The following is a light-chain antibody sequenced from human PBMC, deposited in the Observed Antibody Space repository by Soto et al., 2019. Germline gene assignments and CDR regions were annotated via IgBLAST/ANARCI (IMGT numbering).Light chain of an antibody. CDR3: QQYNIYWT. V-gene: IGKV1-5*03. Sequence: DIQMTQSPSTQSASVGDRVTITCRASQSISSWLVWYQQKPGKAPKLLIYKASSLESGVPSRFSGSGSGTEFTLTISSLQPDDFATYYCQQYNIYWTFGQGTKVEIK. CDR1: QSISSW. J-gene: IGKJ1*01. CDR2: KAS.